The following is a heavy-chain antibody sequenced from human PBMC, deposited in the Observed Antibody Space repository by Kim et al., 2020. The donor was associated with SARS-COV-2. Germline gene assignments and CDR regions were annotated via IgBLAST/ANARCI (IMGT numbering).Heavy chain of an antibody. V-gene: IGHV3-7*01. CDR2: INQDGSEN. Sequence: GGSLRLSCAASGFTFSSYWMSWVRQAPGKGLEWVANINQDGSENYFVDSLKGRFTISRDNAKNSLYLQMNSLRAEDTAVYYCAREDYGSGSYDWGQGTLVTVSA. D-gene: IGHD3-10*01. CDR3: AREDYGSGSYD. J-gene: IGHJ4*02. CDR1: GFTFSSYW.